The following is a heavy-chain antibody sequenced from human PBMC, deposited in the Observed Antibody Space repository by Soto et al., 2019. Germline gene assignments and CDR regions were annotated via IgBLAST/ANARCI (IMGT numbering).Heavy chain of an antibody. CDR2: IIPILGIA. J-gene: IGHJ3*02. CDR3: ARGLEMAPFAFDI. V-gene: IGHV1-69*02. Sequence: ASVKVSCKASEGTFSSYTISWVRQAPGQGLEWMGRIIPILGIANYAQKFQGRVTITADKSTSTAYMELSSLRSEDTAVYYCARGLEMAPFAFDIWGQGTMVTVSS. D-gene: IGHD5-12*01. CDR1: EGTFSSYT.